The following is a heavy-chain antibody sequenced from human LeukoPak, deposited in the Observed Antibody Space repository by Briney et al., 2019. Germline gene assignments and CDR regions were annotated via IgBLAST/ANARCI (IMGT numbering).Heavy chain of an antibody. J-gene: IGHJ5*02. Sequence: ASVKVSCKASGYTFTSYGISWVRQAPGQGLERMGWISAYNGNTNYAQKLQGRVTVTTDTSTSTAYMELRSLRSDDTAVYYCARTAIGENWFDPWGQGTLVTVSS. D-gene: IGHD2-21*02. CDR2: ISAYNGNT. CDR3: ARTAIGENWFDP. V-gene: IGHV1-18*01. CDR1: GYTFTSYG.